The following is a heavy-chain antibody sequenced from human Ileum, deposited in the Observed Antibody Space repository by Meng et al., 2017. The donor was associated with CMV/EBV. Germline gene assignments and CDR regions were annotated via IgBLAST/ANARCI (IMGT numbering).Heavy chain of an antibody. CDR2: IKSDGSST. V-gene: IGHV3-74*01. CDR3: ARSFDY. CDR1: GFTCNSYW. J-gene: IGHJ4*02. Sequence: VPVVGCGGGFAQPGGSLRLSCAASGFTCNSYWMHWVRQAQGKGMVWVSSIKSDGSSTNYADSVKGRFTISRDNAKNTLYLQMNSLRAEDTAVYYCARSFDYWGQGTLVTVSS.